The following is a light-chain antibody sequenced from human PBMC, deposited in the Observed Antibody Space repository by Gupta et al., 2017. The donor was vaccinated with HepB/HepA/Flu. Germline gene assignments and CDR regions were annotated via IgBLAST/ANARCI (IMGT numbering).Light chain of an antibody. V-gene: IGLV2-14*03. J-gene: IGLJ3*02. CDR3: SSYTSSSTPWV. Sequence: QSALPQPASVSGSPGQSITLPCPGTSSDVGGYNYVSWYQQHPGKAPKLMIYDVSNRPSGVSNRFSGSKSGNTASLTISGLQAEDEADYYCSSYTSSSTPWVFGGGTKLTVL. CDR1: SSDVGGYNY. CDR2: DVS.